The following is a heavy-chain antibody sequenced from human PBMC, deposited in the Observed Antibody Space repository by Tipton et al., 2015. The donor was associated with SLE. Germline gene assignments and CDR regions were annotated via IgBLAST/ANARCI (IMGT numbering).Heavy chain of an antibody. CDR2: TYYKSGWQN. V-gene: IGHV6-1*01. J-gene: IGHJ4*02. Sequence: GLVKPSQTLSLTCVISGDSVSSNTAAWTWIRQSPSRGLEWLGRTYYKSGWQNEYAVSVKGRITINADTSKNQFSLRLDSMAPEDTALYYCAREELNVYSYWGQETPVTVSS. D-gene: IGHD1-7*01. CDR1: GDSVSSNTAA. CDR3: AREELNVYSY.